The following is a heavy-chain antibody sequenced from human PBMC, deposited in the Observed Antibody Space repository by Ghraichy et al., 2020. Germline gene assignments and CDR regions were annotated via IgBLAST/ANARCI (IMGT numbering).Heavy chain of an antibody. Sequence: ASVKVSCKVSGYTLTELSMHWVRQAPGKGLEWMGGFDPEDGETIYAQKFQGRVTMTEDTSTDTAYMELSSLRSENTAVYYCATDPQYRYYDSSGSQGSGYFQHWGQGTLVTVSS. CDR2: FDPEDGET. D-gene: IGHD3-22*01. CDR1: GYTLTELS. CDR3: ATDPQYRYYDSSGSQGSGYFQH. V-gene: IGHV1-24*01. J-gene: IGHJ1*01.